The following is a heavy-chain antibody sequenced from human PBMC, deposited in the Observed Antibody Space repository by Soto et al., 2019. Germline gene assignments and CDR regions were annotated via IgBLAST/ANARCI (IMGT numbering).Heavy chain of an antibody. J-gene: IGHJ4*02. CDR3: ASSPRPGVLPDYFDY. CDR1: GGSFSGYY. D-gene: IGHD3-10*01. V-gene: IGHV4-34*01. Sequence: SETLSLTCAVYGGSFSGYYWSWIRQPPGKGLEWIGEINHSGSTNYNPSLKSRVTISVDTSENQFSLKLSSVTAADTAVYYCASSPRPGVLPDYFDYWGQGTLVTVSS. CDR2: INHSGST.